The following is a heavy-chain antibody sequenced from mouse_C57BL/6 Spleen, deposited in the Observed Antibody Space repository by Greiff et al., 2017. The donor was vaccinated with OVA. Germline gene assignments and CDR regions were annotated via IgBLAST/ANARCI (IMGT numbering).Heavy chain of an antibody. CDR2: ISYDGSN. J-gene: IGHJ1*03. V-gene: IGHV3-6*01. D-gene: IGHD2-1*01. Sequence: EVQLVESGPGLVKPSQSLSLTCSVTGYSITSGYYWNWIRQFPGNQLEWMGYISYDGSNNYNPSLKNRIPITRDTSENQFFLKLNSVTTEDTATYYCARWGGNYSYWYFDVWGTGTTVTVSS. CDR3: ARWGGNYSYWYFDV. CDR1: GYSITSGYY.